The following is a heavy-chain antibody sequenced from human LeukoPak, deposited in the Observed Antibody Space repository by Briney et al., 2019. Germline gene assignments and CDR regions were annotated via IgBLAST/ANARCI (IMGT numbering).Heavy chain of an antibody. J-gene: IGHJ4*02. CDR3: ARLKFDVLTGYYEALDY. V-gene: IGHV4-59*08. CDR2: IYYSGTT. CDR1: GDSLINSY. Sequence: SETLSLTCTVSGDSLINSYWSWIRQPPGKGLEWIGYIYYSGTTNYNPSLKSRVTMSVDTSKNQFSLKLRSVTAADTAVYYCARLKFDVLTGYYEALDYWGQGTLVTVSS. D-gene: IGHD3-9*01.